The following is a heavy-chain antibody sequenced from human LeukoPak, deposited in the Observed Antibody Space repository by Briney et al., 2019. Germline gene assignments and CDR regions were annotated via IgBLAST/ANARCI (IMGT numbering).Heavy chain of an antibody. D-gene: IGHD1/OR15-1a*01. J-gene: IGHJ4*02. CDR3: ARHIPRGNNYFDC. Sequence: GGSLRLSCAASGFTFSSYSMNWVRQAPGKRLEWVANIKEDGSGKFYADSVEGRFTVSRDNAKNSLSLQMNSLGAEDTAVYYCARHIPRGNNYFDCWGQGTLVTVSS. V-gene: IGHV3-7*01. CDR1: GFTFSSYS. CDR2: IKEDGSGK.